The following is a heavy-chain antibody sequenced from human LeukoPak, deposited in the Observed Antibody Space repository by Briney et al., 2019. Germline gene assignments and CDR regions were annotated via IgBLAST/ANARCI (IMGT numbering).Heavy chain of an antibody. CDR3: AKGHSSSRTEFDY. D-gene: IGHD6-13*01. V-gene: IGHV3-23*01. J-gene: IGHJ4*02. Sequence: GGSLRLSCAASGFPFSSYAMSWVRQAPGKGLEWVSAISGSGGSTYYADSVKGRFTISRDNSKNTLYLQMNSLRAEDTAVYYCAKGHSSSRTEFDYWGQGTLVTVSS. CDR1: GFPFSSYA. CDR2: ISGSGGST.